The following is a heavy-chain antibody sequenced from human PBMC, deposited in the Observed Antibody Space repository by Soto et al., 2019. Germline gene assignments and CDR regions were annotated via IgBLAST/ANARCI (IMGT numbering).Heavy chain of an antibody. D-gene: IGHD1-1*01. J-gene: IGHJ6*02. CDR3: ARDLWVEPELYYYGMDV. V-gene: IGHV4-30-4*01. CDR1: GDSISSADYY. Sequence: PSEPLSLTCTVSGDSISSADYYWSWIRQTPGKGLEWIGHIFYSGTTYYNPSLKSRLTISVDTSKNHFSPRLTSVTAADTAVYYCARDLWVEPELYYYGMDVWGQGTTVTVSS. CDR2: IFYSGTT.